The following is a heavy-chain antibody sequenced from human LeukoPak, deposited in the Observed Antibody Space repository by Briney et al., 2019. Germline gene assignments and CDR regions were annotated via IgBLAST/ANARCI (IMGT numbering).Heavy chain of an antibody. CDR1: GFTFSNYW. Sequence: GGSLRLSCAASGFTFSNYWMRWVRQAPGKGLEWVANIKQDGSEKYYVDSVKGRFTISRDNAKNSLYLQMNSLRAEDTAEYYCARGGWIVFDNWGQGTLVTVSS. CDR2: IKQDGSEK. CDR3: ARGGWIVFDN. D-gene: IGHD5-12*01. J-gene: IGHJ4*02. V-gene: IGHV3-7*01.